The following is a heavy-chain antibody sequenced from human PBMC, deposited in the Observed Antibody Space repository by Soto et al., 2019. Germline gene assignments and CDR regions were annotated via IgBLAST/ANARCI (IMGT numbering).Heavy chain of an antibody. CDR1: GFTFSTYG. J-gene: IGHJ4*02. CDR3: EDPSGNYWNHFDY. D-gene: IGHD1-26*01. CDR2: ISYDGTNK. Sequence: GGSLRLSCAASGFTFSTYGMHWVRQAPGKGLEWVALISYDGTNKYYGDSVKGRFTISRDNPKNTLYLQMNSLRAEDTAVYYCEDPSGNYWNHFDYWGLGTLVTVSS. V-gene: IGHV3-30*03.